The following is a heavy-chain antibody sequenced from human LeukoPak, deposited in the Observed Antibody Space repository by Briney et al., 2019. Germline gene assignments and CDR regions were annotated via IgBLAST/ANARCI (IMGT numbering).Heavy chain of an antibody. D-gene: IGHD7-27*01. CDR1: GGSISSYY. Sequence: SETLSLTCTVSGGSISSYYWSWIRQPPGKGLEWIGFIYYSGSANYNPSLKSRVTISVDTSKNQFSLKLSSVTAADTAVYYCARRDILGSHDYWGQGTLVTVCS. V-gene: IGHV4-59*08. J-gene: IGHJ4*02. CDR2: IYYSGSA. CDR3: ARRDILGSHDY.